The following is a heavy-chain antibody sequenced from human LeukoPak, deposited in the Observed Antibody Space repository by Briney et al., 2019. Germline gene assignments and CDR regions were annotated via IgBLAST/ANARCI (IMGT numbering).Heavy chain of an antibody. J-gene: IGHJ5*02. D-gene: IGHD3-3*01. Sequence: PSQTLSLTCTVSGVSISSYYCGWIRHPAGNGLEWLRRIYTSGSTNHNPSLKSRATMSVETSRNQFSLKLSSVTAADTAVYYCARDKDGARFLDGILHAGFDHWGQGTLVTVSS. CDR2: IYTSGST. CDR3: ARDKDGARFLDGILHAGFDH. V-gene: IGHV4-4*07. CDR1: GVSISSYY.